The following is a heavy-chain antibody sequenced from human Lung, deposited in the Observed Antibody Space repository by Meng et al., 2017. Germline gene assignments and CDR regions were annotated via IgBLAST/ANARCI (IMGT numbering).Heavy chain of an antibody. J-gene: IGHJ4*02. D-gene: IGHD2-8*02. CDR1: ADTFANYA. Sequence: QGQRVQAGAERKKPGAAVKGCCKASADTFANYAISWVRQAPGQGLEWMGRISTHNGNTNYALKLQGRVTVTTDTSTSTAYMELRNLRSDDTAIYYCATARFSFLLGFDYWGQGTLVTVSS. CDR3: ATARFSFLLGFDY. V-gene: IGHV1-18*01. CDR2: ISTHNGNT.